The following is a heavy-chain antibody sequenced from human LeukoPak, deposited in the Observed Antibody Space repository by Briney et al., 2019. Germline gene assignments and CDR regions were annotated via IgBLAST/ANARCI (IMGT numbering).Heavy chain of an antibody. CDR3: AKVRFYFDY. CDR1: GFTFSNYA. Sequence: PGGSLRLSCAASGFTFSNYAMSWVRQAPGKRLEWVSAISGSGGTTYHADSVKGRFTISRDNSKNTLYLQMNTLRAEDTAVYYCAKVRFYFDYWGQGALVTVSS. V-gene: IGHV3-23*01. CDR2: ISGSGGTT. J-gene: IGHJ4*02.